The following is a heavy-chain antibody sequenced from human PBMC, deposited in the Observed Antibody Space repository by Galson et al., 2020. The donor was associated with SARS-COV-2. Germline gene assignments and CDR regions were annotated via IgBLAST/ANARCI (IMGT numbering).Heavy chain of an antibody. CDR2: ISPSGNT. CDR3: ARGRWAAVEHFDY. Sequence: SETLSLTCAVYAASFNGNSWSWIRQPPGKGLEWIGEISPSGNTNYNPSLKSRVTISVFSLKLTSVTAADTGVYYCARGRWAAVEHFDYWGPGTLVTVSS. D-gene: IGHD6-13*01. J-gene: IGHJ4*02. V-gene: IGHV4-34*01. CDR1: AASFNGNS.